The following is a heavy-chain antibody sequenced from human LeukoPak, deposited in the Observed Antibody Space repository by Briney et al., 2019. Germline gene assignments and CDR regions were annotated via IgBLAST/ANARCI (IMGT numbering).Heavy chain of an antibody. D-gene: IGHD5-12*01. CDR3: ARGSGYDFSY. V-gene: IGHV4-39*07. CDR2: IYYSGNT. CDR1: GVSISSSNSY. J-gene: IGHJ4*02. Sequence: SETLSLTCTVSGVSISSSNSYWGWIRQPPGKGLEWIGSIYYSGNTYYNASLKSQVSISIDTSKNQFSLKLSSVTAADTAVYYCARGSGYDFSYWGQGTLVTVSS.